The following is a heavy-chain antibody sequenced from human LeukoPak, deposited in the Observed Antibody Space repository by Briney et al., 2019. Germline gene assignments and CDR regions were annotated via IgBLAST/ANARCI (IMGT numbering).Heavy chain of an antibody. D-gene: IGHD3-22*01. Sequence: GGSLRLSCAASGFTFSSYAMHWVRQAPGKGLEWVAFIRYDGSNKYYADSVKGRFTISRDNSKNTLYLQMNSLRAEDTAVYYCAKDLPPYSSGYYHFDYWGQGTLVTVSS. J-gene: IGHJ4*02. V-gene: IGHV3-30*02. CDR2: IRYDGSNK. CDR3: AKDLPPYSSGYYHFDY. CDR1: GFTFSSYA.